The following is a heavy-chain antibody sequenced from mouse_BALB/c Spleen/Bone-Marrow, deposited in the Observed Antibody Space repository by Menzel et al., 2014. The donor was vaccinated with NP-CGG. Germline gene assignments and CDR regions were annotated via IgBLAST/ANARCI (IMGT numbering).Heavy chain of an antibody. Sequence: QVHVKQSGPELVRPGVSVKISCKGSGYTFTDYAMHWVKRSHAKSLEWIGLISTFSGNTNYNQKFKGKATMTVDKSSSTAYMELARLTSEDSAIYYCARGDHRYDETMDYWGQGTSVTVSS. CDR3: ARGDHRYDETMDY. CDR1: GYTFTDYA. D-gene: IGHD2-14*01. J-gene: IGHJ4*01. CDR2: ISTFSGNT. V-gene: IGHV1S137*01.